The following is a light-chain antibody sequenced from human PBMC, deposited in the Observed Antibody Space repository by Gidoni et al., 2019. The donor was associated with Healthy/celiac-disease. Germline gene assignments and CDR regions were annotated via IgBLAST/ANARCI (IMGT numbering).Light chain of an antibody. CDR1: QSISSY. V-gene: IGKV1-39*01. J-gene: IGKJ2*04. CDR2: AAS. Sequence: DIQMTQSPSSLSASVGDRVTITCRASQSISSYLNWYQQKPGKAPKLLIYAASSLQSGVPSRFSGSGSGTDFTLTISSLQPEDFATYYCQQSYSTPCSFAQXTKLEIK. CDR3: QQSYSTPCS.